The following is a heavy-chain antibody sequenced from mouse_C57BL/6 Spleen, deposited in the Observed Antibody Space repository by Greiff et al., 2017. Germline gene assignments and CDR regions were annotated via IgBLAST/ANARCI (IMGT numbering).Heavy chain of an antibody. Sequence: QVQLQQPGAELVKPGASVKLSCKASGYTFTSYWMHWVKQRPGQGLEWIGMIHPTSGSTNYNEKFKSKATLTVDKSSSTAYMQLSSLTSEDSAVYYCAREDGYYYGGSYYFDYWGQGTTLTVSS. CDR3: AREDGYYYGGSYYFDY. CDR2: IHPTSGST. J-gene: IGHJ2*01. V-gene: IGHV1-64*01. CDR1: GYTFTSYW. D-gene: IGHD1-1*01.